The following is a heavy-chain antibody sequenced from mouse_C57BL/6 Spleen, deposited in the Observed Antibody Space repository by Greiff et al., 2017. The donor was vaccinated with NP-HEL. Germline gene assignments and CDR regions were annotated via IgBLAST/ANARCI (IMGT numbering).Heavy chain of an antibody. CDR1: GFSLTSYG. CDR2: IWSDGST. V-gene: IGHV2-6*03. J-gene: IGHJ4*01. CDR3: AREGFYLRAMDY. Sequence: QVQLQESGPGLVAPSQSLSITCTVSGFSLTSYGVHWVRQPPGKGLEWLVVIWSDGSTTYNSALKSRLSISKDNSKSQVFLKMNSLQTDDTAIDYCAREGFYLRAMDYWGQGTSVTVSS. D-gene: IGHD2-1*01.